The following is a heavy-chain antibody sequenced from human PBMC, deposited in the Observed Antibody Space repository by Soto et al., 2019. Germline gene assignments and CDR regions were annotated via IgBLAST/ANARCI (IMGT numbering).Heavy chain of an antibody. J-gene: IGHJ5*02. V-gene: IGHV3-72*01. CDR3: ADLTWSGSYLP. CDR2: IRNAARSYST. CDR1: GFTLSNHY. D-gene: IGHD3-3*01. Sequence: EVQLVESGGALVQPGGSLRLSCVASGFTLSNHYMDWVRQAPGKGLEWIGLIRNAARSYSTEHAASVKGRFTISRDDSKNPLYLQMNSLRTEDTAVYYCADLTWSGSYLPWGQGTLVTVSS.